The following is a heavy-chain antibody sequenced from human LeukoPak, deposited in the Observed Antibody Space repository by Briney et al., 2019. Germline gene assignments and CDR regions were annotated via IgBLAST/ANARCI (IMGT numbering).Heavy chain of an antibody. V-gene: IGHV4-30-4*08. CDR1: GGSISSGDYY. Sequence: PSETLSLTCTVSGGSISSGDYYWSWIRQPPGKGLEWIGYIYYSGSTYYNPSLKSRVTISVDTSKNQFSLKLSSVTAADTAVYYCAREPYYDSSGYSWPSYWGQGTLVTVSS. CDR3: AREPYYDSSGYSWPSY. J-gene: IGHJ4*02. CDR2: IYYSGST. D-gene: IGHD3-22*01.